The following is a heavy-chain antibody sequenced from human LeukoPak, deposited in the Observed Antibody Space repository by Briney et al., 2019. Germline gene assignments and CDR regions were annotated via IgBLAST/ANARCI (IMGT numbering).Heavy chain of an antibody. Sequence: GGSLRLSCEASGFTFDDYAMHRVRQAPGKGLEWVSGISWNSGSIGYADSVKGRFTISRDNAKNSLYLQMNSLRAEDMALYYCAKAYYYDSSGYYGGAFDIWGQGTMVTVSS. V-gene: IGHV3-9*03. D-gene: IGHD3-22*01. J-gene: IGHJ3*02. CDR1: GFTFDDYA. CDR3: AKAYYYDSSGYYGGAFDI. CDR2: ISWNSGSI.